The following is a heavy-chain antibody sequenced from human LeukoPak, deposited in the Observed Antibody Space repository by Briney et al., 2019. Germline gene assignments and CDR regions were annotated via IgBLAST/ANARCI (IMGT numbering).Heavy chain of an antibody. CDR1: GYSFTSYW. CDR2: IYPGDSDT. CDR3: AGQWLVPDSWFDP. V-gene: IGHV5-51*01. D-gene: IGHD6-19*01. Sequence: GESLKISCKGSGYSFTSYWIGWVRQMPGKGPEWMGIIYPGDSDTRYSPSFQGQVTISADRSISTAYLQWSSLKASDTAMYYCAGQWLVPDSWFDPWGQGTLVTVSS. J-gene: IGHJ5*02.